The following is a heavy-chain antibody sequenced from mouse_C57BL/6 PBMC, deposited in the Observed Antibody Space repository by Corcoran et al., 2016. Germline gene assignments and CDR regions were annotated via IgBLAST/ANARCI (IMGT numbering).Heavy chain of an antibody. J-gene: IGHJ1*03. V-gene: IGHV1-26*01. CDR3: ARKRGYYGNFDV. D-gene: IGHD2-1*01. CDR1: GYTFTDYY. CDR2: INPNNGGT. Sequence: EVQLQQSGPELVKPGASVKISCKASGYTFTDYYMNWVKQSHGKSLEWIGDINPNNGGTSYNQKFKGKATLTVDKSSSTAYMELRSLTSEDSAVYYCARKRGYYGNFDVWGTGTTVTVSS.